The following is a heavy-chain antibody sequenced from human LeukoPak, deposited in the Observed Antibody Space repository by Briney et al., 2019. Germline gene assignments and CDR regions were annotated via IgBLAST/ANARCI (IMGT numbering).Heavy chain of an antibody. J-gene: IGHJ4*02. CDR2: LGHRGNAI. CDR1: GFTFSNYG. Sequence: GRSLRLSCAASGFTFSNYGMHWVRQAPGKGLEWVSYLGHRGNAIHYADSVKGRFTISRNNAKNSLYLQMNSLRDDDTAVYCCAGAAYASSPDYWGQGNLVTVSS. V-gene: IGHV3-48*02. CDR3: AGAAYASSPDY. D-gene: IGHD6-13*01.